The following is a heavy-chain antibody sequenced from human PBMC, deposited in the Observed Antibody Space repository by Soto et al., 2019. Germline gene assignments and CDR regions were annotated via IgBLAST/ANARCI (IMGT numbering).Heavy chain of an antibody. V-gene: IGHV3-21*06. CDR2: ITNRGTHT. CDR1: GFSFSSYT. D-gene: IGHD2-15*01. J-gene: IGHJ5*01. Sequence: RRLSCTASGFSFSSYTMNWVRQAPGKGLQWVASITNRGTHTYSADSVKGRFTISRDNDKNSLYLQMNNLRAEDTATYYCARAHEVAWFDSWGLGTLVTVSS. CDR3: ARAHEVAWFDS.